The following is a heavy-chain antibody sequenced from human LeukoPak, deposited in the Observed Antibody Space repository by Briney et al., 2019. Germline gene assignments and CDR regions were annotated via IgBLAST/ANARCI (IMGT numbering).Heavy chain of an antibody. CDR3: AANLVATFPRLGYFDY. Sequence: GASVKVSCKASGYTFTSYAMNWVRQAPGQGLEWMGWINTNTGNPTYAQGFTGRFVFSLDTSVSTAYLQISSLKAEDTAVYYCAANLVATFPRLGYFDYWGQGTLVTVSS. V-gene: IGHV7-4-1*02. J-gene: IGHJ4*02. CDR2: INTNTGNP. CDR1: GYTFTSYA. D-gene: IGHD5-12*01.